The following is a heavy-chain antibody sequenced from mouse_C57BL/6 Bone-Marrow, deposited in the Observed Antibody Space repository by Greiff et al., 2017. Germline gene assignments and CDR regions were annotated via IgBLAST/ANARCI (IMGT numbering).Heavy chain of an antibody. CDR1: GYAFSSYW. J-gene: IGHJ1*03. D-gene: IGHD1-1*01. Sequence: QVQLKQSGAELVKPGASVKISCKASGYAFSSYWMNWVKQRPGKGLEWIGQIYPGDGDTNYNGKFKGKATLTADKSSSTAYMQLSSLTSEDSAVYFCARMHYYGSSYGYWYFDVWGTGTTVTVSS. CDR3: ARMHYYGSSYGYWYFDV. CDR2: IYPGDGDT. V-gene: IGHV1-80*01.